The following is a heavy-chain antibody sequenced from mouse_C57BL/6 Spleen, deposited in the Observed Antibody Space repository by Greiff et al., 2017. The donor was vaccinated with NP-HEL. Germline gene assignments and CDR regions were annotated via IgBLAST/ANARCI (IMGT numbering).Heavy chain of an antibody. CDR2: IDPNSGGT. CDR1: GYTFTSYW. V-gene: IGHV1-72*01. D-gene: IGHD2-5*01. Sequence: QVHVKQPGAELVKPGASVKLSCKASGYTFTSYWMHWVKQRPGRGLEWIGRIDPNSGGTKYNEKFKSKATLTVDKPSSTAYMQLSSLTSEDSAVYYCARSGAPYYSNYGAMDYWGQGTSVTVSS. CDR3: ARSGAPYYSNYGAMDY. J-gene: IGHJ4*01.